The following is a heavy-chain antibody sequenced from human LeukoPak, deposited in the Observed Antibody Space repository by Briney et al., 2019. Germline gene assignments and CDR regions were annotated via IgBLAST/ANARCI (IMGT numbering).Heavy chain of an antibody. J-gene: IGHJ4*02. CDR2: ISGSGGST. Sequence: PGGSLRLSCAASGFTFSSYAMSWVRRAPGKGLEWVSAISGSGGSTYYADSVKGRFTISRDNSKNTLYLQMNSLSAEDTAVYYCAKTVGATIGGEDYFDYWGQGTLVTVSS. CDR1: GFTFSSYA. CDR3: AKTVGATIGGEDYFDY. V-gene: IGHV3-23*01. D-gene: IGHD1-26*01.